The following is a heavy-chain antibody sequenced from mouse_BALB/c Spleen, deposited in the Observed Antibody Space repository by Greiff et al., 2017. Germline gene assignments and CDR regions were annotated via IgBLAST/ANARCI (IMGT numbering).Heavy chain of an antibody. Sequence: EVQLQESGTVLARPGASVKMSCKASGYTFTSYWMHWVKQRPGQGLEWIGAIYPGNSDTSYNQKFKGKAKLTAVTSTSTAYMELSSLTNEDSAVYYCTKDYGSGDFDVWGAGTTVTVSS. CDR3: TKDYGSGDFDV. D-gene: IGHD1-1*01. CDR2: IYPGNSDT. V-gene: IGHV1-5*01. J-gene: IGHJ1*01. CDR1: GYTFTSYW.